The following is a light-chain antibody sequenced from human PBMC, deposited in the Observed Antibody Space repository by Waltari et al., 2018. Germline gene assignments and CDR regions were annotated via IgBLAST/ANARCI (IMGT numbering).Light chain of an antibody. Sequence: QIVLTQSPSASASLGASVKLTCTLSTGHRSNAIAWPHHRPEKGPRYLMKVNNDGSHSKGAAIPDRFSGSSSRAERYLTISSLQSEDEGDYYCQTGGHGTWVFGGGTKLTVL. J-gene: IGLJ3*02. CDR2: VNNDGSH. CDR3: QTGGHGTWV. CDR1: TGHRSNA. V-gene: IGLV4-69*01.